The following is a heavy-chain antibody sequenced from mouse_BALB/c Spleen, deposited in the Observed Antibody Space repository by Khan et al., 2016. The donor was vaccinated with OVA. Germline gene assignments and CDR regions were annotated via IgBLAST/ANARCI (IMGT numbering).Heavy chain of an antibody. Sequence: QIQLVQSGPELKKPGETVKISCKASGYSFTNYVMNWVKQAPGKGLKWMGWINTYIGEPIYSDDFKGRFAFSLETSASTAYLQINNLKNEDTATYCCARGNRDVDYWGQGTTLTVSS. V-gene: IGHV9-3-1*01. CDR1: GYSFTNYV. J-gene: IGHJ2*01. D-gene: IGHD4-1*01. CDR3: ARGNRDVDY. CDR2: INTYIGEP.